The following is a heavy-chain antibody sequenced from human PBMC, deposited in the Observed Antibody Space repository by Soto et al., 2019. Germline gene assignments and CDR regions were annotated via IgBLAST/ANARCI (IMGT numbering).Heavy chain of an antibody. CDR3: ARSVGVTTLSYLDY. CDR1: GGTFSSYG. V-gene: IGHV1-69*13. CDR2: IIPMFGTA. Sequence: SVKVSCKAAGGTFSSYGISWVRQAPGQGLEWMGGIIPMFGTATHTQNFQGRLTITADESTSTAYMELSSLRSEDTAVYFCARSVGVTTLSYLDYWGQGTLVTVSS. D-gene: IGHD1-26*01. J-gene: IGHJ4*02.